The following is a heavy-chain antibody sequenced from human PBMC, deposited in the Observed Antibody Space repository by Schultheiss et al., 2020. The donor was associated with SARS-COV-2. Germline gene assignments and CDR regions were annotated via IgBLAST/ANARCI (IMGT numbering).Heavy chain of an antibody. CDR3: ARNVWGPKIDL. V-gene: IGHV4-4*02. CDR2: IHHAGSL. J-gene: IGHJ5*02. CDR1: GGSINNDNW. Sequence: SETLSLTCAVSGGSINNDNWWFSWVRQPPGKGLEWLGEIHHAGSLHYNPSLKSRVTISVDTSKNQFSLKLSSVTAADTAVYYCARNVWGPKIDLWGQGTLVTVSS. D-gene: IGHD1-26*01.